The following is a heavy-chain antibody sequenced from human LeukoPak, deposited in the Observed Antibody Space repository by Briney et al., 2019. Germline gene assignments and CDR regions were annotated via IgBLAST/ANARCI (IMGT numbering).Heavy chain of an antibody. Sequence: GGSLRLSCAASGFTFSSYWLHWVRQAPGKGLVWVSRINSDGSSTTYADSVKGRLTISRDNAKNTLYLQMNSLRAEDTAVYYCARDMRGIGAFDIWGQGTMVTVS. CDR2: INSDGSST. D-gene: IGHD3-16*01. V-gene: IGHV3-74*01. CDR1: GFTFSSYW. CDR3: ARDMRGIGAFDI. J-gene: IGHJ3*02.